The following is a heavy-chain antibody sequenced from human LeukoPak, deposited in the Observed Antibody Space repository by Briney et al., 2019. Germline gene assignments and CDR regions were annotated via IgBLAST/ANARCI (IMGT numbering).Heavy chain of an antibody. CDR3: ARAGPPKFVGDCSNPRCYTNWFDP. D-gene: IGHD2-2*02. Sequence: ASVTVSCTASGYTFTSFDINWVRLGTAQGLERMGWMNTTSGNTGYAQRFQGRVTMTRNTSINTAYMERRSLRSEDTGVYYCARAGPPKFVGDCSNPRCYTNWFDPWGQGTLVIVSP. CDR2: MNTTSGNT. CDR1: GYTFTSFD. V-gene: IGHV1-8*02. J-gene: IGHJ5*02.